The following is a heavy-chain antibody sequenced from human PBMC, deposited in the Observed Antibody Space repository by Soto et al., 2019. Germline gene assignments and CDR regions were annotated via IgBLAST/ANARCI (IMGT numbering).Heavy chain of an antibody. CDR3: ARSNTSALYPPEYFQN. CDR2: LIPVFGTE. J-gene: IGHJ1*01. CDR1: GGTFSHYT. D-gene: IGHD3-16*01. V-gene: IGHV1-69*13. Sequence: SVKVSCKASGGTFSHYTINWVRQAPGQGLEWMGGLIPVFGTENYAQKFQGRVTITADASSTTAYMELSSLTSEDTAIYYCARSNTSALYPPEYFQNWGQGALVTVSS.